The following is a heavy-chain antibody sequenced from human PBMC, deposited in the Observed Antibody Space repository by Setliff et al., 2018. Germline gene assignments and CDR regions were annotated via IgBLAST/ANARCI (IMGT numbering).Heavy chain of an antibody. J-gene: IGHJ6*03. D-gene: IGHD2-21*01. CDR2: INHSGST. Sequence: SETLSLTCAVYGGSFSNYYWSWIRQPPGKGLEWIGEINHSGSTNYNPSLESRVTISVDTSKNQFSLRLSSAAAADTSVYYCARVFKVDCAGDGCDCYGARCYYFYMDVWGKGTTVTVSS. CDR1: GGSFSNYY. CDR3: ARVFKVDCAGDGCDCYGARCYYFYMDV. V-gene: IGHV4-34*01.